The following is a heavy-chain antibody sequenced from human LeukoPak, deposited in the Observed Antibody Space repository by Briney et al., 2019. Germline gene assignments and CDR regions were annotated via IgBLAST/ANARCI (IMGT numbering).Heavy chain of an antibody. D-gene: IGHD3-22*01. Sequence: PGGSLRLSCAASGFTVSTNYMSWVRQAPGKGLEWVSALSGLGDNTYYADSVKGRFTTSRDNSKTTLYLQMTSLRAEDTAVYFCAKRGVVIRVILVGFHKEANYFDSWGQGALVTVSS. CDR2: LSGLGDNT. J-gene: IGHJ4*02. CDR3: AKRGVVIRVILVGFHKEANYFDS. V-gene: IGHV3-23*01. CDR1: GFTVSTNY.